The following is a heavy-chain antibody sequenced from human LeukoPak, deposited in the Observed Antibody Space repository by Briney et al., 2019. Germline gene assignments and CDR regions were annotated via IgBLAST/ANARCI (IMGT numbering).Heavy chain of an antibody. V-gene: IGHV3-21*01. Sequence: PGGSLRLSCAASGFTFSSYSMNWVRQAPGKGLEWFSSISSSSSYIYYADSVKGRFTISRDNAKNSLYLQMNSLRAEDTAVYYCAREEQYYYGSGIAYSFDYWGQGTLVTVSS. J-gene: IGHJ4*02. CDR2: ISSSSSYI. D-gene: IGHD3-10*01. CDR1: GFTFSSYS. CDR3: AREEQYYYGSGIAYSFDY.